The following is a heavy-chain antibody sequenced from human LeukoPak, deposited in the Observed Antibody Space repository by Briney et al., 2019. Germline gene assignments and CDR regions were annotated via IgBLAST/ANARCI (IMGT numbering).Heavy chain of an antibody. CDR2: IKQDGSEK. CDR3: AREVGWLRLNWFDP. V-gene: IGHV3-7*01. CDR1: GFTFSSYW. J-gene: IGHJ5*02. D-gene: IGHD5-12*01. Sequence: GGSLRLSCAASGFTFSSYWMSWVRQAPGKGLEWVANIKQDGSEKYYVDSVKGRFTISRDNAKTSLYLQMNSLRAEDTAVYYCAREVGWLRLNWFDPWGQGTLVTVSS.